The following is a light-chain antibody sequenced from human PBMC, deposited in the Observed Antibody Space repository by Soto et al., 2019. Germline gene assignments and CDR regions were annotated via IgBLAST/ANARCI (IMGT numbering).Light chain of an antibody. CDR2: DVS. Sequence: EIVLTQSPATLSLSPGERATLSCRASESISNYLAWYQQKPGQAPRLLIYDVSNRAAGIPARFSGSGSGTDFTLTISSLEPEDFAVYYCQQRANWPPLTFGGGTRVEMK. J-gene: IGKJ4*01. CDR1: ESISNY. CDR3: QQRANWPPLT. V-gene: IGKV3-11*01.